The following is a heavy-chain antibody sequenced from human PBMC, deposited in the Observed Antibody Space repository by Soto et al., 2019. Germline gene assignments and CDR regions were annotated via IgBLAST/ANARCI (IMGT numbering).Heavy chain of an antibody. CDR3: AHSPVAIFGVVILTNWFDP. J-gene: IGHJ5*02. CDR1: GFSLSTSGVG. V-gene: IGHV2-5*02. D-gene: IGHD3-3*01. Sequence: ESGPTLVNPTQTLTLTCTFSGFSLSTSGVGVGWIRQPPGKALEWLALIYWDDDKRYSPSLKSRLTITKDTSKNQVVLTMTNMDPVDTATYYCAHSPVAIFGVVILTNWFDPWGQGTLVTVSS. CDR2: IYWDDDK.